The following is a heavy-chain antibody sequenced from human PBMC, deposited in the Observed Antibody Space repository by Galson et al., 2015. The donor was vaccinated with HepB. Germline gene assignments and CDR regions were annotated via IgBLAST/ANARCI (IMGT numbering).Heavy chain of an antibody. J-gene: IGHJ4*02. V-gene: IGHV3-23*01. CDR2: ISSSGGST. Sequence: SLRLSCAASGFTFSNYAMSWVRQAPGKGLEWVSGISSSGGSTYYADSVKGRFTISRDNSKNTLYLQMNSLRTEDTALYYCIKDLPGVAVAGTGTNWGQGTLVTVSS. CDR3: IKDLPGVAVAGTGTN. D-gene: IGHD6-19*01. CDR1: GFTFSNYA.